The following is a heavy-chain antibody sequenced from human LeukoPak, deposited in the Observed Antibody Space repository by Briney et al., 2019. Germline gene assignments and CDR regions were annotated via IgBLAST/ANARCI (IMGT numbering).Heavy chain of an antibody. Sequence: ASVKVSCKASGYTFTSYGISWVRQAPGQGLEWMEWISAYNGNTNYAQKLQGRVTMTTDTSTSTAYMELRSLRSDDTAVYYCARGGVYCSSTSCYRSWFDPWGQGTLVTVSS. J-gene: IGHJ5*02. CDR2: ISAYNGNT. D-gene: IGHD2-2*01. CDR3: ARGGVYCSSTSCYRSWFDP. CDR1: GYTFTSYG. V-gene: IGHV1-18*01.